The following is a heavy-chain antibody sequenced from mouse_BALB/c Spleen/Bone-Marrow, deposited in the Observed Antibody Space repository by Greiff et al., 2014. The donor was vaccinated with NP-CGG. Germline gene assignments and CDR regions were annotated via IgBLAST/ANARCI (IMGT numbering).Heavy chain of an antibody. CDR3: ARDLYYDYDEGFAY. D-gene: IGHD2-4*01. J-gene: IGHJ3*01. CDR1: GFSLTSYG. Sequence: VQGVESGPGLVAPSQSLSITCTVSGFSLTSYGVHWVRQPPGKGLEWLGVIWAGGSTNYNSALMSRLSISKDNSKSQVFLKMNSLQTDDTAMYYCARDLYYDYDEGFAYWGQGTLVTVSA. CDR2: IWAGGST. V-gene: IGHV2-9*02.